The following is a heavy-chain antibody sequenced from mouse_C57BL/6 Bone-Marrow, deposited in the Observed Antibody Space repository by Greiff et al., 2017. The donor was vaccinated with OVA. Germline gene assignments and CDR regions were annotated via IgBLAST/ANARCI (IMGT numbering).Heavy chain of an antibody. CDR2: IDPENGDT. V-gene: IGHV14-4*01. J-gene: IGHJ2*01. CDR3: TTDGDYDDY. Sequence: VQLQQSGAELVRPGASVKLSCTASGFTIKDDYMHWVKQRPEQGLEWIGWIDPENGDTEYASKFQGKATITADPSSNTAYLQLSSLTSEDTAVYYCTTDGDYDDYWGQGTTLTVSS. CDR1: GFTIKDDY.